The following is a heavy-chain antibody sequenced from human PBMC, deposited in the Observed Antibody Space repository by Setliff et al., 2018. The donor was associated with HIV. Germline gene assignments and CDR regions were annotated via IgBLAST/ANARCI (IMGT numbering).Heavy chain of an antibody. CDR3: ARSIHGGGSEPFDT. V-gene: IGHV4-4*07. CDR2: INTSGST. D-gene: IGHD3-10*01. CDR1: GGSVRNYY. Sequence: SETLSLTCTVSGGSVRNYYWTWIAQSAGKGLEWIGHINTSGSTKYNPSLEDRVNLSVDTSNNQFSLSLRSVTAAATAISYCARSIHGGGSEPFDTWGQGILVTVSS. J-gene: IGHJ5*02.